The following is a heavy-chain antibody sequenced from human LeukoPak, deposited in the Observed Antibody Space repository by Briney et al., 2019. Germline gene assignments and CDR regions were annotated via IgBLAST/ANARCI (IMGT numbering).Heavy chain of an antibody. CDR2: ISGSGDST. J-gene: IGHJ4*02. CDR3: AKENPVGGTNYFDY. Sequence: GGSLRLSCEASGFIFSTYPMSWVRQAPGKGLEWVSAISGSGDSTFYADSVKGRCTISRDNSKNTLSLQMNTLKAEDTAVYYCAKENPVGGTNYFDYWGQGTLVTVSS. CDR1: GFIFSTYP. V-gene: IGHV3-23*01. D-gene: IGHD1-26*01.